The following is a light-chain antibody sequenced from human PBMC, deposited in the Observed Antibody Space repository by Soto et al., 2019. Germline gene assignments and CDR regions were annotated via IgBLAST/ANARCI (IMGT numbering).Light chain of an antibody. CDR3: QQYGSSPL. CDR1: QGVXSNY. V-gene: IGKV3-20*01. Sequence: IVLTQYAGTLSLSPGERATLSCRASQGVXSNYPAWYGQKPGQAPSLLRXDVSNRSTGIPARFSGSGSGTDFNLTISSVEPEDLAVYYCQQYGSSPLFGPGTKV. CDR2: DVS. J-gene: IGKJ3*01.